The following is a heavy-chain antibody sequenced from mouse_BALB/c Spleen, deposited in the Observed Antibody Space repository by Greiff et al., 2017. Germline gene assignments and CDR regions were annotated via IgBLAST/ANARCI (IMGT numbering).Heavy chain of an antibody. CDR2: ISSASNTI. V-gene: IGHV5-17*02. CDR1: GFTFSSFG. Sequence: DVQLVESGGGLVQPGGSRKLSCAASGFTFSSFGMHWVRQAPEKGLEWVAYISSASNTIYYADTVTGRFTISRENAKNTLYLEMSSLRSEDTAMYYCARDLDAMDYWGQGTSVTVSS. CDR3: ARDLDAMDY. J-gene: IGHJ4*01.